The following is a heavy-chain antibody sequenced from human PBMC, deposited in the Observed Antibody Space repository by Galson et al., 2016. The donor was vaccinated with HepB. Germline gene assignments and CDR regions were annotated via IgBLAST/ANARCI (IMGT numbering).Heavy chain of an antibody. CDR1: GFTFSSYV. J-gene: IGHJ4*02. CDR3: AKDLHVDPVIVEILSSYFDS. Sequence: CAASGFTFSSYVMSGVRQAPGKGLEWVSSISGSGVTTYYRDSVKGRFTISRDNSKNTLYLQMSSLRAEDTAVYYCAKDLHVDPVIVEILSSYFDSWGQGTLVTVSS. D-gene: IGHD1-26*01. V-gene: IGHV3-23*01. CDR2: ISGSGVTT.